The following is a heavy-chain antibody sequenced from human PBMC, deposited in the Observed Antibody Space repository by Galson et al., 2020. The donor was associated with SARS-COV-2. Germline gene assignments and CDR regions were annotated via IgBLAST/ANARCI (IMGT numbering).Heavy chain of an antibody. J-gene: IGHJ4*02. D-gene: IGHD3-22*01. CDR2: ISSSSSTI. CDR1: GFTFSSYS. CDR3: ARDLDSSGYYPNYFDY. V-gene: IGHV3-48*01. Sequence: GGSLRLSCAASGFTFSSYSMNWVRRAPGKGLEWVSYISSSSSTIYYADSVKGRFTISRDNAKNSLYLQMNSLRAEDTAVYYCARDLDSSGYYPNYFDYWGQGTLVTVSS.